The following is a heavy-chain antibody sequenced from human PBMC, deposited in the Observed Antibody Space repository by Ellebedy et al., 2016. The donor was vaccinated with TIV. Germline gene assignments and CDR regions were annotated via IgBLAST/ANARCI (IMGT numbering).Heavy chain of an antibody. D-gene: IGHD1-26*01. Sequence: AASVKVSCKASGYTFTTYAVHWVRQAPGQRLEWMGWINAGNGNTKYSQKFQGRVTITRDTSASTAYMELSSLRSEDTAVYYCARGRVVGSNTKCTTNWFDPWGQGTLVTVSS. J-gene: IGHJ5*02. CDR2: INAGNGNT. V-gene: IGHV1-3*01. CDR1: GYTFTTYA. CDR3: ARGRVVGSNTKCTTNWFDP.